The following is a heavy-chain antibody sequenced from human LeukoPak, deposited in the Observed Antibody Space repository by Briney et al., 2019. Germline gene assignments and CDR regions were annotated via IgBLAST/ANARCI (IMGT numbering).Heavy chain of an antibody. CDR1: GGTFSSYA. CDR3: ARDLGYCSGGSCYGDYYFDY. Sequence: GSSVKVSCKASGGTFSSYAISWVRQAPGQGLVWMGGIIPIFGTANYAQKFQGRVTITADESTSTAYMELSSLRSEDTAVYYCARDLGYCSGGSCYGDYYFDYWGQGTLVTVSS. CDR2: IIPIFGTA. V-gene: IGHV1-69*01. D-gene: IGHD2-15*01. J-gene: IGHJ4*02.